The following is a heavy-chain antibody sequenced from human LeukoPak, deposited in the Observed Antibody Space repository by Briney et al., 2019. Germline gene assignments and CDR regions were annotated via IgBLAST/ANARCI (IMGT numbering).Heavy chain of an antibody. CDR1: GGSISSYY. CDR3: ARGRLGGSGSYYNVLDY. D-gene: IGHD3-10*01. CDR2: ISYSGGT. V-gene: IGHV4-59*01. J-gene: IGHJ4*02. Sequence: SETLSPTCTVSGGSISSYYWSWIRQPPGKGLEWIGYISYSGGTNYNPSLKSRVTISVDTSRNQFSLKLSSVTAADTAVYYCARGRLGGSGSYYNVLDYWGQGTLVTVSS.